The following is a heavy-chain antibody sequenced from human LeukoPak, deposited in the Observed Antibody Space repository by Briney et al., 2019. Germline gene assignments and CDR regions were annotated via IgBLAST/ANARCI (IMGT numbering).Heavy chain of an antibody. CDR1: GFTFDVYA. CDR3: AKDSSGWRSDFDY. J-gene: IGHJ4*02. D-gene: IGHD6-19*01. V-gene: IGHV3-9*01. CDR2: ISWNSGSI. Sequence: GGSLRLSCAASGFTFDVYAMHWVRQAPGKGLEWVSGISWNSGSIGYADSVKGRFTISRDNAKNSLYLQMNSLRAEDTALYYCAKDSSGWRSDFDYWGQGTLVTVSS.